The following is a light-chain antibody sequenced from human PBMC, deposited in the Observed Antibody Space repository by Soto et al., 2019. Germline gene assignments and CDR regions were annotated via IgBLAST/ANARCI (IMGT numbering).Light chain of an antibody. Sequence: DIRLTQSPSFLSASVGERVTITCRASQGISSYLAWYQQKPGKAPKLLIYAASTLQSGVPSRFSGSGSGTEFTLTISSLQPEDFATYYCQQLNSYPPPTFGPGTKVDIK. CDR1: QGISSY. V-gene: IGKV1-9*01. J-gene: IGKJ3*01. CDR3: QQLNSYPPPT. CDR2: AAS.